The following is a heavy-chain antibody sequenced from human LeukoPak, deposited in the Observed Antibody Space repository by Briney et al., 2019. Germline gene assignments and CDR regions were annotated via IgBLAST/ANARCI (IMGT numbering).Heavy chain of an antibody. V-gene: IGHV1-18*01. D-gene: IGHD3-22*01. J-gene: IGHJ4*02. CDR1: GYTFTSYG. CDR3: AREAQYYDSSGYYRPFDY. CDR2: ISAYNGNT. Sequence: GASVKVSCKASGYTFTSYGISWVRQAPGHGLEWMGWISAYNGNTNYAQKLQGRVTMTTDTSTSTAYMELRSLRSDDTAVYYCAREAQYYDSSGYYRPFDYWGQGTLVTVSS.